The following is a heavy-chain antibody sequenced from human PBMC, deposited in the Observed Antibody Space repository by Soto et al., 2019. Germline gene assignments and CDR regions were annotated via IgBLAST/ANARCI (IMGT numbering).Heavy chain of an antibody. Sequence: GASVKVSCKASGFTFTSSAVQWVRQARGQRLEWIGWIVVGSGNTNYAQKFQERVTITRDMSTSTAYMELSSLRSEDTAVYCCAADSCTNGVCSYYYYYGMDVWGQGTTVTVSS. D-gene: IGHD2-8*01. J-gene: IGHJ6*02. CDR1: GFTFTSSA. CDR3: AADSCTNGVCSYYYYYGMDV. CDR2: IVVGSGNT. V-gene: IGHV1-58*01.